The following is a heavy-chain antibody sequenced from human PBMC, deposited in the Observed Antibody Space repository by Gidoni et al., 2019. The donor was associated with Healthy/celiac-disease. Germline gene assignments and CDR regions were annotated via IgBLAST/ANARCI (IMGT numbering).Heavy chain of an antibody. Sequence: QVQLVESGGGVVQPGRSLRLSCAASGFTFSSYGLHWVRQAPGKGLEWVAVKSYDGSNKYYADSVKGRFTISRDNSKNTLYLQMNSLRAEDTAVYYCAKDGISVKGIAVAGYFDYWGQGTLVTVSS. J-gene: IGHJ4*02. CDR1: GFTFSSYG. V-gene: IGHV3-30*18. CDR3: AKDGISVKGIAVAGYFDY. CDR2: KSYDGSNK. D-gene: IGHD6-19*01.